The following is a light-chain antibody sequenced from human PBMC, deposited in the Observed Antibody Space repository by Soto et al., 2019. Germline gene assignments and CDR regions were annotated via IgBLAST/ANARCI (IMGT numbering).Light chain of an antibody. CDR2: EES. CDR3: LQHNTYPPT. J-gene: IGKJ1*01. Sequence: IHLTHSPSFLSASVGDRVTITCXPSQAVPNNMAWYQQKPGKPPKLLIYEESTLHSGVPSRFSGRKSGTQFTLTIDSLQPEDFATYYCLQHNTYPPTFGQGTKVDI. V-gene: IGKV1-9*01. CDR1: QAVPNN.